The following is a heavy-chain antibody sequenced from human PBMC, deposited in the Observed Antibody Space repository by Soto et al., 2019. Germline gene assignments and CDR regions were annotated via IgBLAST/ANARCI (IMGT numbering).Heavy chain of an antibody. CDR3: AIHYGPTRNKTWFDP. V-gene: IGHV5-10-1*01. CDR1: GYSFTSYW. Sequence: PGESLKISCKGSGYSFTSYWISWVRQMPGKGLEWMGRIDPSDSYTNYSPSFQGHVTISADKSISTAYLQWSSLKASDTAMYYCAIHYGPTRNKTWFDPWGQGTLVTVSS. CDR2: IDPSDSYT. D-gene: IGHD3-10*01. J-gene: IGHJ5*02.